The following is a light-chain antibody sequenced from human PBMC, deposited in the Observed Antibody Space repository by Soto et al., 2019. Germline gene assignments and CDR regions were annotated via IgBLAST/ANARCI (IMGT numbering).Light chain of an antibody. J-gene: IGKJ2*01. CDR1: QSVNNNY. CDR2: DAS. CDR3: QHLNNWPSYT. Sequence: EIVLTQSPGTLSLSPGERATLSCRASQSVNNNYLGWYQQKPGQAPRLLIYDASNRATGIPDRFSGSGSGTDFTLTISSLQPEDFAIYYCQHLNNWPSYTFGQGTKLEIK. V-gene: IGKV3D-20*02.